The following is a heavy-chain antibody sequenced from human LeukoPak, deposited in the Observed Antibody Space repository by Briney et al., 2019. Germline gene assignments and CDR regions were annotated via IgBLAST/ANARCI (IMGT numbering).Heavy chain of an antibody. V-gene: IGHV1-2*06. J-gene: IGHJ4*02. D-gene: IGHD3-3*01. CDR3: ARGEQSGVYYDFWSGSLFDY. CDR1: GYTFTGYY. CDR2: INPNSGGT. Sequence: GASVKVSCKASGYTFTGYYMHWVRQAPGQGLEWMGRINPNSGGTNYPQKFQGRVTMTRDTSISTAYMELRSLRSDDTAVYYCARGEQSGVYYDFWSGSLFDYWGQGTLVTVSS.